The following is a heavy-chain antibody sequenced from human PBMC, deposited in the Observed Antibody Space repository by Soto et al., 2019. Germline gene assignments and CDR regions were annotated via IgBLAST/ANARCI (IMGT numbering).Heavy chain of an antibody. J-gene: IGHJ4*02. V-gene: IGHV3-43*01. D-gene: IGHD2-15*01. CDR3: AKEGNGGSSLDH. CDR1: GFKFDDYM. CDR2: ISWDGGSI. Sequence: GGSLRLSCEASGFKFDDYMMHWVRQAPGKGLEWISLISWDGGSIDYADSIKGRFTVSRDNSKNSLYLHMNSLKTEDTAIYYCAKEGNGGSSLDHWGQGTLVTVSS.